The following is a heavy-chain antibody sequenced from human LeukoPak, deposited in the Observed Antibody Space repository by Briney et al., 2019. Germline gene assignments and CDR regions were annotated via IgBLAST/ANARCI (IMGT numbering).Heavy chain of an antibody. CDR3: VRDDYEGLDY. D-gene: IGHD4-17*01. J-gene: IGHJ4*02. CDR2: INTNTGNP. Sequence: ASVKVSCKASGYTFTGYYIHWVRQAPGQGLEWMGWINTNTGNPTYAPAFTGPFVFSLDTSVSTAYLQISDLKAEDTAIYYCVRDDYEGLDYWGQGTLVTVSS. CDR1: GYTFTGYY. V-gene: IGHV7-4-1*02.